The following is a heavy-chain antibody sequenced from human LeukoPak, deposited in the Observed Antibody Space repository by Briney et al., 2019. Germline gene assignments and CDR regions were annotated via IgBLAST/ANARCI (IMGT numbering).Heavy chain of an antibody. CDR1: GGSISSSSYY. D-gene: IGHD2-2*01. Sequence: SETLSLTCTVSGGSISSSSYYWGWIRQPPGKGLEWIGSIYYSGSTYYNPSLKSRVTISVDTSKNQFSLKLSSVTAADTAVYYCARARSSGHRSNYYYYYMDVWGKGTTVTISS. CDR3: ARARSSGHRSNYYYYYMDV. CDR2: IYYSGST. V-gene: IGHV4-39*07. J-gene: IGHJ6*03.